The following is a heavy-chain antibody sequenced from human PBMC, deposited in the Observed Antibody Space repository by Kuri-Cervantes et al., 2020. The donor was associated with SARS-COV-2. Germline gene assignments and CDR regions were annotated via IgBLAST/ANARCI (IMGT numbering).Heavy chain of an antibody. CDR1: GGSISSSSYY. J-gene: IGHJ5*02. D-gene: IGHD1-26*01. CDR3: AREHIVGVSGSWFDP. V-gene: IGHV4-61*01. CDR2: IYYSGST. Sequence: GSLRLSCTVSGGSISSSSYYWSWIRQPPGKGLGWIGYIYYSGSTNYNPSLKSRVTISVDTFKNQFSLKLSSVTAADTAVYYCAREHIVGVSGSWFDPWGQGTLVTVSS.